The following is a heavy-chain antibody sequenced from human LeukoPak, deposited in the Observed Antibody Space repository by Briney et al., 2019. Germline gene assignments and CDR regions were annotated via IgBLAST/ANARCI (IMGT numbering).Heavy chain of an antibody. CDR1: GDSVSTCSAA. V-gene: IGHV6-1*01. Sequence: SQTLSLTCAISGDSVSTCSAAWTWIRQSPSRGLGWLGRTYYRSKRYNDYALSVKSRITINPDTSKNQFSLQLNSVTPEDTAVYFCAREGSSCFDYWGQGTLVTVSS. D-gene: IGHD6-13*01. CDR2: TYYRSKRYN. J-gene: IGHJ4*02. CDR3: AREGSSCFDY.